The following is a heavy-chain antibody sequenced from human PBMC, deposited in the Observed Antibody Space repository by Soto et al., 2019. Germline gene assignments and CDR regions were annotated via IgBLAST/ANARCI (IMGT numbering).Heavy chain of an antibody. Sequence: QVQLVESGGGVVQPGRSLRLSCAASGFTFSSYAMHWVRQAPGKGLEWVAVISYDGSNKYYADSVKGRFTISRDNSKNTLYLQMNSLRAEDTAVYYSARDKVVVTAIPQYRPSYNWFDPWGQGTLVTVSS. CDR3: ARDKVVVTAIPQYRPSYNWFDP. J-gene: IGHJ5*02. D-gene: IGHD2-21*02. V-gene: IGHV3-30-3*01. CDR1: GFTFSSYA. CDR2: ISYDGSNK.